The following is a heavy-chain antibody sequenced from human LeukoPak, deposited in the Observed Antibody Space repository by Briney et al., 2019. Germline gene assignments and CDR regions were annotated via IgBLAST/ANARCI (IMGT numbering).Heavy chain of an antibody. J-gene: IGHJ4*02. CDR3: ARKYCSTTSCLFDY. V-gene: IGHV3-48*03. CDR1: GFTSSSYE. CDR2: ISSSGSTI. D-gene: IGHD2-2*01. Sequence: GGSLRLSCAASGFTSSSYEMNWVRQAPGRGLEWISYISSSGSTIQSADSVKGRFTISRDNAKNSLYLQMNSLRAEDTALYYCARKYCSTTSCLFDYWGQGTLVTVSS.